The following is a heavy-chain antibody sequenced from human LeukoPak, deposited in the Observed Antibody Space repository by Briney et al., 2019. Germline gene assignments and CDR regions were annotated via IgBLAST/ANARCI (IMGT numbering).Heavy chain of an antibody. V-gene: IGHV4-30-2*01. D-gene: IGHD3-22*01. J-gene: IGHJ4*02. CDR1: GGSISSGDYS. CDR3: AKTSSGYYLDH. Sequence: SETLSLTCAVSGGSISSGDYSWSWVRQPPGKGLEWIGYIYHSGRTYYSPSLMGRVTISVDRTRNQFSLKLSSVTAADTAVYYCAKTSSGYYLDHWGQGTLVTVSS. CDR2: IYHSGRT.